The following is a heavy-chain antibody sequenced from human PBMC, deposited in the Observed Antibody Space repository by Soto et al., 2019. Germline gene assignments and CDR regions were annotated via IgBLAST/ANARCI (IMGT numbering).Heavy chain of an antibody. D-gene: IGHD6-13*01. CDR3: AKGDSSSWYLFDY. Sequence: PGGPRGPSFPALGFTFSSYGMHGAGQAPGKGLEWVAVISYDGSNKYYADSVKGRFTISRDNSKNTLYLQMNSLRAEDTAVYYCAKGDSSSWYLFDYWGQGTLVTVSS. CDR1: GFTFSSYG. J-gene: IGHJ4*02. V-gene: IGHV3-30*18. CDR2: ISYDGSNK.